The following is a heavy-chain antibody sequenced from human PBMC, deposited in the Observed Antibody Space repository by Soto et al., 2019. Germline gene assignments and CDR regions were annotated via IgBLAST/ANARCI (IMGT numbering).Heavy chain of an antibody. Sequence: GGSLRLSCAASGFTFSSYWMHWVRQAPGKGLVWVSRINSDGSSTSYADSVKGRYTISRDNAKNTLYLKMNSLRAEDTAVYYCARDQSIAVAGTAWGQGTLVTVSS. CDR1: GFTFSSYW. D-gene: IGHD6-19*01. CDR2: INSDGSST. V-gene: IGHV3-74*01. J-gene: IGHJ5*02. CDR3: ARDQSIAVAGTA.